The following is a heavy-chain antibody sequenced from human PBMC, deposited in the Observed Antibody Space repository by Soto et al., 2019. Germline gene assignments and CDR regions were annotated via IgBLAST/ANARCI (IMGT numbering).Heavy chain of an antibody. CDR3: ADPGSTEFDV. D-gene: IGHD3-10*01. CDR2: ISNDGSKK. CDR1: GFTFSSYG. J-gene: IGHJ6*02. V-gene: IGHV3-30*03. Sequence: QVRLVESGGGVVQPGRSLRLSCAASGFTFSSYGMHWVRQAPGKGLEWVAVISNDGSKKYYAASVKGRFTISRDNSKNMLYLQMNSLRAEDTAVYYCADPGSTEFDVWGQGTTVTVSS.